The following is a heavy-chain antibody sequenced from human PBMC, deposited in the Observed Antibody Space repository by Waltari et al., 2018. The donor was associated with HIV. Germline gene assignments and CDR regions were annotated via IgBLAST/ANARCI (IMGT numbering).Heavy chain of an antibody. D-gene: IGHD3-22*01. CDR2: I. CDR1: GYTFTSYG. J-gene: IGHJ5*02. CDR3: ARDSAHYYDSSCYLPWFDP. Sequence: QVQLVQSGAEVKKPGASVKVSCKASGYTFTSYGISWVRQAPGQGLEWMGWISRVTMTTDTSTSTAYMELRSLRSDDTAVYYCARDSAHYYDSSCYLPWFDPWGQGTLVTVSS. V-gene: IGHV1-18*01.